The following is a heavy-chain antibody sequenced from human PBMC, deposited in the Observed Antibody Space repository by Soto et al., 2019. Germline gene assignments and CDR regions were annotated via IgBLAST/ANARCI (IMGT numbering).Heavy chain of an antibody. D-gene: IGHD3-16*01. J-gene: IGHJ6*02. CDR2: ISPYTGNT. Sequence: QVQLVQSGDEVKKPGASVKVSCKASGYIFVNYGIAWVRQAPGQGLEWMGWISPYTGNTHSASKVQCRLTMTTDTSTITAYMELGSLTSGDTAVYFCVMVDNYVTPTPQDVWGQGTTVTVSS. V-gene: IGHV1-18*01. CDR3: VMVDNYVTPTPQDV. CDR1: GYIFVNYG.